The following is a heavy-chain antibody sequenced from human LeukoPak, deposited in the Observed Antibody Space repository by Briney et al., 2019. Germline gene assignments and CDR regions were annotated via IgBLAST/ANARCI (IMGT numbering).Heavy chain of an antibody. CDR1: GFTFSKYW. CDR3: ATKQWLAPPPDS. D-gene: IGHD6-19*01. J-gene: IGHJ4*02. Sequence: RGSLRLSCAPAGFTFSKYWMLCVRHAPQRGLGSVSRINTDGTVTTYADSVKGPFSASTDNAAKTIFLKMNSVRDEDTDVYYCATKQWLAPPPDSWGQGTPVTVSS. CDR2: INTDGTVT. V-gene: IGHV3-74*01.